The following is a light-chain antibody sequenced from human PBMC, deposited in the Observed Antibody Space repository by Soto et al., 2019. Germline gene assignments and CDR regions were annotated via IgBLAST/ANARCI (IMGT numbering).Light chain of an antibody. Sequence: EIVLTQSPGTLSLSPGERGTLSFSSSQSVSSSYLAWYQQKPGQAPRLLIYGASSRATGIPDRFSGSGSGTDFTLTISRLEPEDFAVYYCQQYGSSAWTFGQGTKVDIK. CDR2: GAS. CDR1: QSVSSSY. J-gene: IGKJ1*01. CDR3: QQYGSSAWT. V-gene: IGKV3-20*01.